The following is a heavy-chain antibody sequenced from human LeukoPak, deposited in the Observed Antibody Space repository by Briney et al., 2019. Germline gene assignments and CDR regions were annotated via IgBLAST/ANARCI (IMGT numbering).Heavy chain of an antibody. CDR3: ARDPGYNILTGYYND. V-gene: IGHV3-11*01. CDR2: ISSGAVSI. CDR1: GFTFSDYY. J-gene: IGHJ4*02. Sequence: PGGALRLSCAASGFTFSDYYMSWIRQAPGEGVEWVSYISSGAVSIYYADSVKGRVTISRDNAQNSLYPQMTSLRAQDTPVYYCARDPGYNILTGYYNDWGQGTLVTVSS. D-gene: IGHD3-9*01.